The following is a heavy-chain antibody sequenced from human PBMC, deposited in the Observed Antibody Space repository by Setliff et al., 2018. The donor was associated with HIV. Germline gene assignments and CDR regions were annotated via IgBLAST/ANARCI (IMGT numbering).Heavy chain of an antibody. CDR2: IYHSGST. CDR3: ARHLYYYDNDGYLQPFYYMDV. V-gene: IGHV4-59*08. Sequence: SETLSLTCTVSGGSSSSYYWSWIRQPPGKGLEWIGYIYHSGSTSYNPSLNSRVTISVGASKNQFSLRLTSVTAADTAVYYCARHLYYYDNDGYLQPFYYMDVWGKGTTVTVSS. J-gene: IGHJ6*03. CDR1: GGSSSSYY. D-gene: IGHD3-22*01.